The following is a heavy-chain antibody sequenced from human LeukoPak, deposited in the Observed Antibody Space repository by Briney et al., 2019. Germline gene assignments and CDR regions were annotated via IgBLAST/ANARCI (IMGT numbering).Heavy chain of an antibody. CDR1: GFTFSSYS. D-gene: IGHD3-10*01. V-gene: IGHV3-30-3*01. CDR2: ISYDGSNK. J-gene: IGHJ4*02. CDR3: ARSIIMVRGVIVYFDY. Sequence: GGSLSLSCVASGFTFSSYSMHWVRQAPGRGLEWVAVISYDGSNKYYADSVKDRFTIYRDNSKNTLYLQMNRLRAEDTAVYYCARSIIMVRGVIVYFDYWGQGTLVTVAT.